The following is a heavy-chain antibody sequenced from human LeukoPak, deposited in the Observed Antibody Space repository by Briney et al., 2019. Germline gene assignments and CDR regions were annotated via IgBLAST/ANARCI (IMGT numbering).Heavy chain of an antibody. CDR3: ASASYVPGRTWSFDH. CDR1: GFTFSGVW. J-gene: IGHJ5*02. V-gene: IGHV1-46*01. D-gene: IGHD1/OR15-1a*01. Sequence: SCAASGFTFSGVWMIWEAPGQGLEWMAVINPGDARTVYAQNLQGRVTMTSDTSTSTVDMELRSLRSEETAAYVCASASYVPGRTWSFDHWGQGTLVTVSS. CDR2: INPGDART.